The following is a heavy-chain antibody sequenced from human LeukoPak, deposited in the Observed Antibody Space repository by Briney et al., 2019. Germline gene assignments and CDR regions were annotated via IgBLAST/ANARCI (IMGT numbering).Heavy chain of an antibody. CDR1: GGSFSGYY. J-gene: IGHJ2*01. CDR2: INLSGST. CDR3: ARHSAQSSTSHCWYFDL. Sequence: NSSETLSLTCAVYGGSFSGYYWSWIRQPPGKGLEWIGEINLSGSTNYNPSLKSRVTISVDTSKNQFSLKLSSVTAADTAVYYCARHSAQSSTSHCWYFDLWGRGTLVTVSS. D-gene: IGHD2-2*01. V-gene: IGHV4-34*01.